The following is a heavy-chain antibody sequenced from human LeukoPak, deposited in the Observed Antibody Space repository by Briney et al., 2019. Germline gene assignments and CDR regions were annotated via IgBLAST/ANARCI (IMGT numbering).Heavy chain of an antibody. D-gene: IGHD3-22*01. CDR3: AKVPQFYFDTSDPIRFDY. Sequence: PGGSLRLSCVASGFTFRSYAMTWVRQAAGKGLEWVSAISGSAGSTYYADSMKGRFTISRDNSNNTLYLQMHSLGAEDTAVYYCAKVPQFYFDTSDPIRFDYWGQGTLVTVSS. CDR1: GFTFRSYA. CDR2: ISGSAGST. J-gene: IGHJ4*02. V-gene: IGHV3-23*01.